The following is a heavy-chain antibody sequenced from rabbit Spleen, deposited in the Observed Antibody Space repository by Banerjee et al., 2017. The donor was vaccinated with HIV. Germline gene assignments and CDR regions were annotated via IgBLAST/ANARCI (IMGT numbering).Heavy chain of an antibody. V-gene: IGHV1S45*01. D-gene: IGHD1-1*01. CDR2: IYTGSTGNT. CDR1: GFSFNSGYW. J-gene: IGHJ4*01. Sequence: QEQLEESGGGLVKPGASLTLTCRASGFSFNSGYWICWVRQAPGKGLEWIACIYTGSTGNTYYATWAKGRFTISKTSSTTVSLQVTSLTAADTATYFCARDVDTIDFRFSLWGPGTLVTVS. CDR3: ARDVDTIDFRFSL.